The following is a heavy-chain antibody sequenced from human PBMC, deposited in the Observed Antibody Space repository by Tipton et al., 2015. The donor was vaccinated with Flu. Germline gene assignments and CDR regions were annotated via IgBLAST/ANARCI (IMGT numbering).Heavy chain of an antibody. V-gene: IGHV3-49*04. Sequence: RSLRLSCTASGFTVGDDLMSWVRQAPGKGLEWVGFIRNEAHGGTTEYAASVKARFTISRDDSKNAVYLQINSLKSEDTAVYYCTNTFYYDIGGYSWVENLDIWGQGTMVTVPS. CDR1: GFTVGDDL. CDR3: TNTFYYDIGGYSWVENLDI. CDR2: IRNEAHGGTT. J-gene: IGHJ3*02. D-gene: IGHD3-22*01.